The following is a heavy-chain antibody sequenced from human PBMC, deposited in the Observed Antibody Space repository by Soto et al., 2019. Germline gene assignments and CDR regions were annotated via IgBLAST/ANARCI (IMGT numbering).Heavy chain of an antibody. Sequence: PSETLSLTWTVSCGSLSSYYWSWIRQPPGKGLEWIGYIYYSGSTNYNPSLKSRVTISVDTSKNQFSLKLSSVTAADTAVYYCARHDGNAAGTEFNWFDPWGQGTLVTVSS. V-gene: IGHV4-59*08. CDR3: ARHDGNAAGTEFNWFDP. CDR1: CGSLSSYY. D-gene: IGHD6-13*01. CDR2: IYYSGST. J-gene: IGHJ5*02.